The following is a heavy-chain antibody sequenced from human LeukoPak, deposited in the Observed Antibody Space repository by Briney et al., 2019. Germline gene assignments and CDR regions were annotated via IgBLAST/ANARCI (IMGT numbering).Heavy chain of an antibody. CDR2: ISYDGSNK. CDR1: GFTFSSYA. CDR3: ARGRIAAAGTGCFDY. Sequence: GGSLRLSCAASGFTFSSYAMHWVRQAPGKGLEWVAVISYDGSNKYYADSVKGRFTISRDNSKNTLYLQMNSLRAEDTAVYYCARGRIAAAGTGCFDYWGQGTLVTVSS. V-gene: IGHV3-30-3*01. J-gene: IGHJ4*02. D-gene: IGHD6-13*01.